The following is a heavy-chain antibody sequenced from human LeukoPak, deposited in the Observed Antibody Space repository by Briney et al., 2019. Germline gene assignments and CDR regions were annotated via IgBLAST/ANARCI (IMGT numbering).Heavy chain of an antibody. D-gene: IGHD2-2*01. CDR2: ISGSGGTA. J-gene: IGHJ4*02. CDR3: ANHLACGSTSCPSFDD. V-gene: IGHV3-23*01. Sequence: GGSLRLSCAAPGFTFSIYAMSWVRQAPGKGLEWVSAISGSGGTAYYADSVKGRFTISRDNSKNTLYLQMNSLRAEDTAVYYCANHLACGSTSCPSFDDWGQGTLVTVSS. CDR1: GFTFSIYA.